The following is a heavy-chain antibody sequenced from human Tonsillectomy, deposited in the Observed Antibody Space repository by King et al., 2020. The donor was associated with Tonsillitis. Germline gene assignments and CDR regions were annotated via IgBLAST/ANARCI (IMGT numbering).Heavy chain of an antibody. D-gene: IGHD2-2*01. CDR3: ARVSCSSTSCHNWFDP. Sequence: VQLQQWGAGLLKPSETLSLTCAVYGGSFSDYYWSWIRQPPGKGLAWIGEINHSGSTNYNPSLKRRVTISVDTSKNQFSLRLSSVTAADTAVYYCARVSCSSTSCHNWFDPWGQGTLVTVSS. CDR2: INHSGST. V-gene: IGHV4-34*01. CDR1: GGSFSDYY. J-gene: IGHJ5*02.